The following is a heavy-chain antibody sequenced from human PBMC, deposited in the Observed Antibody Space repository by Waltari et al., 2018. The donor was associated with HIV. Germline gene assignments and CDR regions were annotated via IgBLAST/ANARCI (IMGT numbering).Heavy chain of an antibody. CDR2: INSDGSST. V-gene: IGHV3-74*01. Sequence: EVQLVESGGGLVQPGGSLSLPCAASGFTFSSYWMHWVRQAPGKGLVWVSRINSDGSSTNYADSVKGRFTISRDNAKNTVYLQMNSLRAEDTALYYCASLYNYVWGSPPPFDYWGQGTLVTVSS. CDR1: GFTFSSYW. J-gene: IGHJ4*02. CDR3: ASLYNYVWGSPPPFDY. D-gene: IGHD3-16*01.